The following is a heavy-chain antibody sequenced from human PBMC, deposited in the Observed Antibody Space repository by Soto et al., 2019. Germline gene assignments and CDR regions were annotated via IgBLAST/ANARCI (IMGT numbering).Heavy chain of an antibody. CDR3: AGAFDI. CDR1: GFTFSEYN. Sequence: EVQLVESGGGLVQPGGSLILSCAASGFTFSEYNMNWVRQAPGKGMEWVSYINSTSRTIYYADSVKGRFTMSRDKDKNSLYLQTSSLRAEDTAVYYCAGAFDIWGQGTMVTVSS. V-gene: IGHV3-48*01. CDR2: INSTSRTI. J-gene: IGHJ3*02.